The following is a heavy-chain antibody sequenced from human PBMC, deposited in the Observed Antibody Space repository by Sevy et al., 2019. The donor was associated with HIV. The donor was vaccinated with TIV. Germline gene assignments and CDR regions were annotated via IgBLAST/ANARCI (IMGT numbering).Heavy chain of an antibody. CDR1: GYTFISYH. CDR2: MNPNSGNT. V-gene: IGHV1-8*01. Sequence: ASVKVSCKASGYTFISYHINWVRQATGQGLEWMGWMNPNSGNTGYAQKFQGRVTMTRNTSISTAYMELSSLRSEDTAVYYCARAGYCSSTSCYTYYYYGMDVWGQGTTVTVSS. CDR3: ARAGYCSSTSCYTYYYYGMDV. J-gene: IGHJ6*02. D-gene: IGHD2-2*02.